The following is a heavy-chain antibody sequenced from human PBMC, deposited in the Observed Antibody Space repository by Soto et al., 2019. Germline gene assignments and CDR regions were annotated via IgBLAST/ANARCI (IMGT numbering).Heavy chain of an antibody. V-gene: IGHV4-34*01. CDR1: GGSFSGYY. CDR2: INHSGST. CDR3: ARVRNDVGY. D-gene: IGHD1-1*01. J-gene: IGHJ4*02. Sequence: QVQLQQWGAGLLKPSETLSLTCAVYGGSFSGYYWSWIRQPPGKGLEWIREINHSGSTNYNTSLKSRVTISVDTSKNQFSLKLSSVTAADTAVYYCARVRNDVGYWGQGTLVTVSS.